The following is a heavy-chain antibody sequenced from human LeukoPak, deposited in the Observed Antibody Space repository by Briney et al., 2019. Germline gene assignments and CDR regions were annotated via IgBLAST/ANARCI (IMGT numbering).Heavy chain of an antibody. D-gene: IGHD4-23*01. CDR3: AKDVGSYGGLPFYGMDV. Sequence: PGGSLRLSCAASGFTFSSYAMSWVRQAPGKGLEWVSAISGSGGSTYYADSVKGRFTISRDNSKNTLYLQMNSLRAEDTAVYYCAKDVGSYGGLPFYGMDVWGQGTTVTVSS. V-gene: IGHV3-23*01. CDR2: ISGSGGST. CDR1: GFTFSSYA. J-gene: IGHJ6*02.